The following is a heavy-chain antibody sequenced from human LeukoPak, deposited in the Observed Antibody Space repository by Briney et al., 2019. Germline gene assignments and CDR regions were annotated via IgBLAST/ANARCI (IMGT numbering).Heavy chain of an antibody. D-gene: IGHD6-19*01. J-gene: IGHJ6*02. V-gene: IGHV4-34*01. Sequence: SETLSITCAVYGGSFSDYFWSWIRQPPGKGLEWVGEISHSGSTTYNPSLRSRVTISGDTSKKQFSLKLSSVTAADTAVYYCARAGGWYLYYYGMDVWGQGTTVTVSS. CDR2: ISHSGST. CDR3: ARAGGWYLYYYGMDV. CDR1: GGSFSDYF.